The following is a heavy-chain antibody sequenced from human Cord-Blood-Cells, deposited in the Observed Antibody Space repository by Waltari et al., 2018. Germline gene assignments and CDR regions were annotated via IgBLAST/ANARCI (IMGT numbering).Heavy chain of an antibody. CDR1: GYTFTSYA. D-gene: IGHD3-10*01. CDR3: ASSGGFRELLYAFDI. J-gene: IGHJ3*02. Sequence: QVQLVQSGAEVKKPGASVKVSCKASGYTFTSYAMHWVRQAPGQRLEWMGWINAGKGNTKYSQKCQGRVTITRDTSASTAYMELSSLRSEDTAVYYCASSGGFRELLYAFDIWGQGTMVTVSS. CDR2: INAGKGNT. V-gene: IGHV1-3*01.